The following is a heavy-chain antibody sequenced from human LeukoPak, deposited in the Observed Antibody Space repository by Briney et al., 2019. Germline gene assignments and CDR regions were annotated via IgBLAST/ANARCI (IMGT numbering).Heavy chain of an antibody. CDR2: ISYDGSNK. V-gene: IGHV3-30*04. D-gene: IGHD3-10*01. Sequence: PGGSLRLSCAASGFTFSSYAMHWARQAPGKGLEWVAVISYDGSNKYYADSVKGRFTISRDNSKNTLYLQMNSLRAEDTAVYYCARALTMVRGVNDYWGQGTLVTVSS. J-gene: IGHJ4*02. CDR3: ARALTMVRGVNDY. CDR1: GFTFSSYA.